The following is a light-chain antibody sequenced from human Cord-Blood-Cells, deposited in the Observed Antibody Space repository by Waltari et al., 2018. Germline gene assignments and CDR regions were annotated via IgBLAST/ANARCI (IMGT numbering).Light chain of an antibody. J-gene: IGLJ1*01. CDR2: EGS. Sequence: QSALTPPASVSGSPGQSITISCTGTSSDVGSYNLVSWYQRHPGKAPKLMIYEGSKRPSGVSNRFSGSKSGNTASLTISGLQAEDEADYYCCSYAGSSTYVFGTGTKVTVL. CDR3: CSYAGSSTYV. CDR1: SSDVGSYNL. V-gene: IGLV2-23*01.